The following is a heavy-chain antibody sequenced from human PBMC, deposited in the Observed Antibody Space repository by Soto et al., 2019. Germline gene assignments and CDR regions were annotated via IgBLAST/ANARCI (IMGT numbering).Heavy chain of an antibody. V-gene: IGHV1-24*01. Sequence: ASVKVSCKVSGYTLTELSMHWVRQAPGKGLEWMGGFDPEDGETIYAQKFQGRVTMTEDTSTDTAYMELSSLRSEDTAVYYCATVPAATRGDWFDPWGQGTLVTVS. CDR3: ATVPAATRGDWFDP. J-gene: IGHJ5*02. D-gene: IGHD2-2*01. CDR1: GYTLTELS. CDR2: FDPEDGET.